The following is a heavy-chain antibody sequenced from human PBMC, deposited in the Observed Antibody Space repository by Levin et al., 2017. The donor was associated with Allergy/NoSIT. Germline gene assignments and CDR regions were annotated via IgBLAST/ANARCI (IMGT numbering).Heavy chain of an antibody. V-gene: IGHV5-10-1*01. CDR1: GYTFTSYW. D-gene: IGHD3-10*01. Sequence: KVSCKASGYTFTSYWISWVRQMPGRGLEWMSKIDPRDSNTNYSPSFEGRVIVSVDKSITTASLQWTSLKASDTAMYFCATGPDGSGRMNFWGQGTLVTVSS. CDR2: IDPRDSNT. CDR3: ATGPDGSGRMNF. J-gene: IGHJ4*02.